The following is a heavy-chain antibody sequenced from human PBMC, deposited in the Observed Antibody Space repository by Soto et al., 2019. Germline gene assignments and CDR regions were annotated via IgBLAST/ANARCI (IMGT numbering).Heavy chain of an antibody. J-gene: IGHJ6*04. Sequence: PGEALKISCKGSGYSFTSYWISWVRQMPGKGLEWMGRIDPSDSYTNYSPSFQGHVTISADKSISTAYLQWSSLKASDTAMYYCVSYEDTAMVYYGMDVWXKGTTVTVSS. V-gene: IGHV5-10-1*01. D-gene: IGHD5-18*01. CDR3: VSYEDTAMVYYGMDV. CDR2: IDPSDSYT. CDR1: GYSFTSYW.